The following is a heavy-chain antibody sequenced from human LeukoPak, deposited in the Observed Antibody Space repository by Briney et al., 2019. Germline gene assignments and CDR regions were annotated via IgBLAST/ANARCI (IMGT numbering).Heavy chain of an antibody. D-gene: IGHD6-6*01. CDR2: IRKDGSEK. CDR3: ARGQYSGQDYYFDS. V-gene: IGHV3-7*01. CDR1: GFTFSTYW. Sequence: GGSLRLSCVASGFTFSTYWMSWVRQTPGKGLEWVANIRKDGSEKYYVDSVKGRFTISRDNAKNSLYLQMNGLTAEDTAVYYCARGQYSGQDYYFDSWGQGTLVIVSS. J-gene: IGHJ4*02.